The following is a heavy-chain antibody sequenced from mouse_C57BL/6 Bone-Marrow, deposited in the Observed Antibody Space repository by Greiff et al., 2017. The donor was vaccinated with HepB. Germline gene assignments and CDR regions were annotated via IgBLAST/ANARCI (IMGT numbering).Heavy chain of an antibody. CDR2: IDPETGGT. V-gene: IGHV1-15*01. CDR1: GYTFTDYE. CDR3: TRVPYGYDGGDY. Sequence: QVQLQQSGAELVRPGASVTLSCKASGYTFTDYEMHWVKQTPVHGLEWIGAIDPETGGTAYNQKFKGKAILTADKSSSTAYMELRSLTAEDAAVYYCTRVPYGYDGGDYWGQGTTLTVSS. D-gene: IGHD2-2*01. J-gene: IGHJ2*01.